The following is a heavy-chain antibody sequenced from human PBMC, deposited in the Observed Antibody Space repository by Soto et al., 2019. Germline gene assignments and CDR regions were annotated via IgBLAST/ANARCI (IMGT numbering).Heavy chain of an antibody. CDR1: GGSISSHY. D-gene: IGHD5-12*01. CDR2: VYYSGST. Sequence: PSETLSLTCTVSGGSISSHYWSWIRQPPGQGLEWIGYVYYSGSTNYNPSLKSRVTISVDTSKSQFSLRLSSVTAADTAVYFCARLDAYDHHFDYWGQGALVTVSS. J-gene: IGHJ4*02. CDR3: ARLDAYDHHFDY. V-gene: IGHV4-59*08.